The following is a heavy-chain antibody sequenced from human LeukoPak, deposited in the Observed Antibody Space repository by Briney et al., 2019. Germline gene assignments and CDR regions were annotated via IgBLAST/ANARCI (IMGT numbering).Heavy chain of an antibody. J-gene: IGHJ4*02. V-gene: IGHV1-2*02. CDR3: ARDMNFAAGGEDY. CDR2: INPNSGGT. D-gene: IGHD3-16*01. Sequence: ASVKVSCKASGYTFTGYYMHWVRQAPGQGLEWMGWINPNSGGTNYAQKFQGRVTMTRDTSISTAYMELSRLRSDDTAVYYCARDMNFAAGGEDYWGQGTLVTVSS. CDR1: GYTFTGYY.